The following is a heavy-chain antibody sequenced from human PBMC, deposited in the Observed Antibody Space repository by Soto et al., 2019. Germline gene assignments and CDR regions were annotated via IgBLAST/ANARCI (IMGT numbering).Heavy chain of an antibody. CDR3: ARDRAVAGTGSSLGMDV. CDR1: GFTFSSYD. D-gene: IGHD6-19*01. Sequence: PGGSLRLSCAASGFTFSSYDMHWVRQATGKGLEWVSAIGTAGDTYYPGSVKGRFTISRESAKNSLYLQMNSLSAGDTAVYYCARDRAVAGTGSSLGMDVWGQGTTVTVSS. J-gene: IGHJ6*02. CDR2: IGTAGDT. V-gene: IGHV3-13*04.